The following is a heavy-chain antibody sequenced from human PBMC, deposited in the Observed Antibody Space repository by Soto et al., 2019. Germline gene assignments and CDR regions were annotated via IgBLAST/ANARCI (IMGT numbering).Heavy chain of an antibody. CDR2: ISYDGSNK. Sequence: QVQLVESGGGVVQPGRSLRLSCAASGFTFSSYGMHWVRQAPGKGLEWVAVISYDGSNKYYADSVKGRFTISRDNSKNTLYLQMNSLRAEDTAVYYCAKEGNRGFYGSGRPRCMDVWCQGTTVTVSS. CDR1: GFTFSSYG. D-gene: IGHD3-10*01. J-gene: IGHJ6*02. CDR3: AKEGNRGFYGSGRPRCMDV. V-gene: IGHV3-30*18.